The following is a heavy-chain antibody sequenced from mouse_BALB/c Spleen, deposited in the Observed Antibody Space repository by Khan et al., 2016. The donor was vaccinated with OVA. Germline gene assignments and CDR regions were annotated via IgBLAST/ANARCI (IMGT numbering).Heavy chain of an antibody. Sequence: EVELVESGGGLVQPGGSRKLSCAASGFTFSGFGMHWVRQAPEKGLEWVAYISFGSATIYYADTVQGRFTISRDNPKNTLFLQMTSLRSEDTAIYYCTRSLITTWYFDVWGAGTTVTVSS. CDR1: GFTFSGFG. CDR2: ISFGSATI. D-gene: IGHD2-4*01. J-gene: IGHJ1*01. CDR3: TRSLITTWYFDV. V-gene: IGHV5-17*02.